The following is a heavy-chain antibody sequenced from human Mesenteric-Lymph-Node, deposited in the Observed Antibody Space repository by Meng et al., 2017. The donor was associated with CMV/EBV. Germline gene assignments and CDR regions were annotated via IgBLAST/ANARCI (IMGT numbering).Heavy chain of an antibody. V-gene: IGHV3-23*01. CDR3: ASRDYYYFNMDV. CDR2: ISGRGDIT. D-gene: IGHD3-10*01. CDR1: GFTFTTFA. J-gene: IGHJ6*02. Sequence: GGSLRLSCAASGFTFTTFAMSWVRQAPGKGLEWVSSISGRGDITYYADSVQGRFTLSRDNAKNSLYLQMNSLRTGDTAVYYCASRDYYYFNMDVWGQGTTVTVSS.